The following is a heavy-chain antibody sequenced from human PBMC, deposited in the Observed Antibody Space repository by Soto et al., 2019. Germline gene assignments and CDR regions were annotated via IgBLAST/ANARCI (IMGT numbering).Heavy chain of an antibody. D-gene: IGHD3-10*01. V-gene: IGHV4-31*03. CDR3: AREAMVRGVISWFDP. Sequence: PSETLSLTCTVSGGSISSGGYYWSWIRQHPGKGLEWIGYIYYSGSTYYSPSLKSRFTISVDTSKNQFSLKLSSVTAADTAVYYCAREAMVRGVISWFDPWGQGTLVTVS. CDR1: GGSISSGGYY. J-gene: IGHJ5*02. CDR2: IYYSGST.